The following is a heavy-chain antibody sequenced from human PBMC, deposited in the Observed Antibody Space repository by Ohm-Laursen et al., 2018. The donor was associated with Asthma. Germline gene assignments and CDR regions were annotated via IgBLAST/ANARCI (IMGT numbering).Heavy chain of an antibody. CDR3: ARGVVSRTTPNWFDP. CDR1: GGSINNFY. V-gene: IGHV4-59*01. D-gene: IGHD2/OR15-2a*01. CDR2: IHDSGNT. Sequence: GTLSLTWNVSGGSINNFYWHWIRQPPGKGLEWIGYIHDSGNTQYNPSLKSRVTISLDTSKRQFSLSLNSASAADTAVYYCARGVVSRTTPNWFDPWGQGTLVTVS. J-gene: IGHJ5*02.